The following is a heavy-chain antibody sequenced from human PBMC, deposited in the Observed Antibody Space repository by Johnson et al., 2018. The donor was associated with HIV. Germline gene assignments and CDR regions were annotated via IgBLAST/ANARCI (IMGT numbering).Heavy chain of an antibody. J-gene: IGHJ3*02. CDR2: INWNGGST. Sequence: VHLVESGGGVVRPGGSLRLSCAASGFQIDDYGMSWVRQVPGKGLEWVSGINWNGGSTGYADSVKGRFTISRDSAKNSLYLQMNSLRAEDTAVYYCASYSSSDAFDIWGQGTMVTVSS. CDR1: GFQIDDYG. D-gene: IGHD6-6*01. CDR3: ASYSSSDAFDI. V-gene: IGHV3-20*04.